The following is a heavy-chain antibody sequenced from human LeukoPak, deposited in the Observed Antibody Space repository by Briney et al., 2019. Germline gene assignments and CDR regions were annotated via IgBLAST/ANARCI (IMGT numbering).Heavy chain of an antibody. CDR3: AKNSRHGDYLYYFDY. V-gene: IGHV1-69*04. CDR1: GGTFSSYA. Sequence: GSSVKVSCKASGGTFSSYAISWVRQAPGQGLEWMGRIIPILGIANYAQKFQGRVTITADKSTSTAYMELSSLRSEDTAVYYCAKNSRHGDYLYYFDYWGQGTLVTSPQ. D-gene: IGHD4-17*01. CDR2: IIPILGIA. J-gene: IGHJ4*02.